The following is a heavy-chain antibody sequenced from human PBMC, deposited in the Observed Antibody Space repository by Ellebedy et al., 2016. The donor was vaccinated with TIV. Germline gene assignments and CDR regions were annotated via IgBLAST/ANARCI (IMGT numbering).Heavy chain of an antibody. CDR3: ARAVTPDYYYYYYMDV. CDR1: GFDFDEYG. D-gene: IGHD2-21*02. Sequence: GESLKISXIGSGFDFDEYGLSWFRQAPGKGLKWVSYISSSGSTIYYADSVKGRFTISRDNAKNSLYLQMNSLRAEDTAVYYCARAVTPDYYYYYYMDVWGKGTTVTVSS. J-gene: IGHJ6*03. CDR2: ISSSGSTI. V-gene: IGHV3-11*01.